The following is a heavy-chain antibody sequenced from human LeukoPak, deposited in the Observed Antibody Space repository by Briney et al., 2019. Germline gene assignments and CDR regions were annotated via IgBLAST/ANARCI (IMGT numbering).Heavy chain of an antibody. D-gene: IGHD2-8*01. V-gene: IGHV1-2*02. Sequence: ASVKVSCKSSGFTFTDEYIHWVRQAPGQGLEWMGWINPYSGAINYAQKFQGRVTMTRDTSISTAYMELSRLRSDDTAVYYCARDADGNWFDPWGQGTLVTVSS. CDR3: ARDADGNWFDP. CDR1: GFTFTDEY. CDR2: INPYSGAI. J-gene: IGHJ5*02.